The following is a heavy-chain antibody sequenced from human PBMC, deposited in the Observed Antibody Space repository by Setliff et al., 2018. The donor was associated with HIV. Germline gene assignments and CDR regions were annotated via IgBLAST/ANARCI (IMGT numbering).Heavy chain of an antibody. D-gene: IGHD3-22*01. J-gene: IGHJ4*02. Sequence: SVKVSCKASGGTFSSYAISWVRQAPGQGLEWMGGIIPILGIANYAQKLQGRVTMTTDTSTRTAYMELRSLRSDDTAVYYCARDLDSSGYFNSLNYWGQGTLVTVSS. CDR1: GGTFSSYA. CDR2: IIPILGIA. CDR3: ARDLDSSGYFNSLNY. V-gene: IGHV1-69*10.